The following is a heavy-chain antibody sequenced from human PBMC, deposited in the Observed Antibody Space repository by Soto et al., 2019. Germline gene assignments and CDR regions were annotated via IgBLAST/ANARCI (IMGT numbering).Heavy chain of an antibody. J-gene: IGHJ6*02. CDR1: GGSISSYY. Sequence: PSETLSLTCTVSGGSISSYYWSWIRQSPGKGLEWIGYLYNTGSTIYNPSLKSRVTISVDTSKNQFSLKINSVTAADTAVYYCARVCGGDCHYGMDVWGQGTTVT. CDR3: ARVCGGDCHYGMDV. CDR2: LYNTGST. V-gene: IGHV4-59*01. D-gene: IGHD2-21*02.